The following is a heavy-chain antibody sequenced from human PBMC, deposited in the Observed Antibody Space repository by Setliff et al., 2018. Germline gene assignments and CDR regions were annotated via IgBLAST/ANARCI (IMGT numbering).Heavy chain of an antibody. D-gene: IGHD3-22*01. CDR1: GGSISSGSYY. CDR3: ARQPEGGYYDSSGYYGMAPYYFDY. V-gene: IGHV4-61*02. J-gene: IGHJ4*02. Sequence: SETLSLTCTVSGGSISSGSYYWSWIRQPAGKGLEWIGRIYTSGSTNYNPSLKSRVTISVDTSKNQFSLKLSSVTAADTAVYYCARQPEGGYYDSSGYYGMAPYYFDYWGQGTLVTVS. CDR2: IYTSGST.